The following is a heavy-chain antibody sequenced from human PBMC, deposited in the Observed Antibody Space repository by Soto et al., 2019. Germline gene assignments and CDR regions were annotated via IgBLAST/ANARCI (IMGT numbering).Heavy chain of an antibody. CDR1: GGTISSWY. V-gene: IGHV4-59*08. J-gene: IGHJ4*02. D-gene: IGHD1-26*01. CDR2: IYYSGST. CDR3: ARRCGSAIDY. Sequence: QVQLQESGPGLVKPSETLSLTCTVSGGTISSWYWSWIRQPPGKGLEWIGYIYYSGSTNCNPSLTSRVTIAVNPSQSLFSRKLSSVTAADTAGYYCARRCGSAIDYWGQGTLVTVSS.